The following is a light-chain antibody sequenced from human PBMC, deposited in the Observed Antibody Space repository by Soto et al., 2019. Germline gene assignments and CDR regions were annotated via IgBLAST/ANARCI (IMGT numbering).Light chain of an antibody. V-gene: IGLV2-14*01. J-gene: IGLJ3*02. CDR2: EVS. CDR1: SSDVGAYKF. Sequence: QSVLTQPASVSGSPGQSITIFCSGTSSDVGAYKFVSWYRHHPGKAPQVMIYEVSNRPSGVSNRFSGSKSGNTASLTISGLQPEDEGDYDCSSYTSTSTPWVFGGGTKLTVL. CDR3: SSYTSTSTPWV.